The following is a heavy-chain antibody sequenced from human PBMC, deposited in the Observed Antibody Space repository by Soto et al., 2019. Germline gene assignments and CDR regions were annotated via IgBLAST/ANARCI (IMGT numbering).Heavy chain of an antibody. Sequence: QVQLVQSGAEVKKPGSSVKVSCKTSGGTFSNYAISWVRQAPGQGLEWMGGIIPIFGTANYAQKFQGRVTITADESTSTAYMELSSLRSEDTAVYYCARGWRTWFGEYNDYWGQGTLVTVSS. D-gene: IGHD3-10*01. CDR2: IIPIFGTA. V-gene: IGHV1-69*01. CDR3: ARGWRTWFGEYNDY. CDR1: GGTFSNYA. J-gene: IGHJ4*02.